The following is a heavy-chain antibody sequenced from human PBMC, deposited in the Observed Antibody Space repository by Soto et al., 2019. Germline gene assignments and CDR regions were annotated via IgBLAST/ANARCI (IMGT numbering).Heavy chain of an antibody. CDR3: ARVMCGDCSAYYYYSMDV. CDR1: GFTFGTYT. D-gene: IGHD2-21*02. Sequence: PGGSLRLSCAASGFTFGTYTMNWVRQAPGKGLEWVSSIGTTSPYIYYADSVRGRFTISRDNAKNSLYLQMNNLRAEDTAVYYCARVMCGDCSAYYYYSMDVWGQGATVTVSS. V-gene: IGHV3-21*01. CDR2: IGTTSPYI. J-gene: IGHJ6*02.